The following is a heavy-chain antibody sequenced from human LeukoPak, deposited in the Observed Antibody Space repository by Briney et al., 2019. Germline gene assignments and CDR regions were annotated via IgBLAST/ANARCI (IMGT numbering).Heavy chain of an antibody. J-gene: IGHJ4*02. CDR3: ARVGVVVVAAYWL. V-gene: IGHV4-38-2*02. CDR1: GYSFSSGYY. D-gene: IGHD2-15*01. Sequence: SETLSLTCTVSGYSFSSGYYWGWIRQPPGKGLEWIGSIYHSGSTYYNPSLKSRVTISVDTSKNQFSLKLSSVTAADTAVYYCARVGVVVVAAYWLWGQGTLVTVSS. CDR2: IYHSGST.